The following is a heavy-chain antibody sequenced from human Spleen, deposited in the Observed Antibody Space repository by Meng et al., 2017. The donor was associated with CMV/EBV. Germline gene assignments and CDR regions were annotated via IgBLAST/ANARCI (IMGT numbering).Heavy chain of an antibody. J-gene: IGHJ3*02. CDR3: GTYGRDDAFDI. V-gene: IGHV1-2*02. D-gene: IGHD4-17*01. CDR2: INPKTGGT. Sequence: SCKAAGHTFSDYYMHWVRQAPGQGREWMGWINPKTGGTNHAQKFQGRVIMTRDMSISTAYMELSRLRSDDTAVYYCGTYGRDDAFDIWGQGTMVTVSS. CDR1: GHTFSDYY.